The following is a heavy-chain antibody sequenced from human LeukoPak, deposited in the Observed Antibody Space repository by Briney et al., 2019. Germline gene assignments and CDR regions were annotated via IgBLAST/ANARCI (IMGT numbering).Heavy chain of an antibody. D-gene: IGHD4-17*01. CDR1: GFTFSSYG. CDR2: ISGSGGST. CDR3: AQDTLRRPG. J-gene: IGHJ4*02. Sequence: GGSLRLSCAASGFTFSSYGMSWVRQAPGKGLEWVSAISGSGGSTYYADSVKGRFTISRDNSRNTLYLQMNSLRAEDTAVYYCAQDTLRRPGWGQGTLVTVSS. V-gene: IGHV3-23*01.